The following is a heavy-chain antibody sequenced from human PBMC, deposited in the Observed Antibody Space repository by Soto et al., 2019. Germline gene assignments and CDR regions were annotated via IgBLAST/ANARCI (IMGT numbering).Heavy chain of an antibody. Sequence: GGSLRLSCAASGFTFSSYAMSWVRQAPGKGLEWVSAISGSGGSTYYADSVKGRFTISRDNSKNTLYLQMNSLGAEDTAVYCCAKEGEQQLVPPFDYWGQGTLVTVSS. CDR1: GFTFSSYA. CDR3: AKEGEQQLVPPFDY. V-gene: IGHV3-23*01. D-gene: IGHD6-13*01. J-gene: IGHJ4*02. CDR2: ISGSGGST.